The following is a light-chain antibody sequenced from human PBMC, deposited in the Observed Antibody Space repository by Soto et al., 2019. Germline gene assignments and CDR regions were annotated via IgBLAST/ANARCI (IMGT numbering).Light chain of an antibody. CDR2: KAS. J-gene: IGKJ1*01. CDR3: QQYSTYSRT. Sequence: DIQMTQSPSTLSASVGDRVTITCRASQSIDSWLAWYQQKPGKAPKVLIYKASNLESGVPSRFSGSGSGTGFTLTISSLQPDDFATYYCQQYSTYSRTFGQGTKVDIK. V-gene: IGKV1-5*03. CDR1: QSIDSW.